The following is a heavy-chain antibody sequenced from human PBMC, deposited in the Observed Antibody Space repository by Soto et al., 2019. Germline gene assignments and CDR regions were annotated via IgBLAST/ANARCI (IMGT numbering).Heavy chain of an antibody. CDR1: GGSISSSSYY. Sequence: SETLSLTCTVSGGSISSSSYYWGWIRQPPGKGLEWIGSIYYSGSTYYNPSLKSRVTISVDTSKNQFSLKLSSVTAADTAVYYCARDPRVDSGYDSEYYFDYWGQGTLVTVSS. J-gene: IGHJ4*02. D-gene: IGHD5-12*01. CDR3: ARDPRVDSGYDSEYYFDY. V-gene: IGHV4-39*07. CDR2: IYYSGST.